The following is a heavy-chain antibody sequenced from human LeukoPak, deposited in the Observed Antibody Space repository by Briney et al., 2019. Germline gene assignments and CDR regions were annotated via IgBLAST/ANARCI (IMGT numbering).Heavy chain of an antibody. D-gene: IGHD6-13*01. Sequence: GASVKLSCKASGYTFTNYLIYWVRQAPGQSLEWMGWINAGNGNTKYLQKFQGRVTITRDTSASTAYMELSSLRSEDTAVYYCARDFLIEAASTGGLDYWGQGTLVTVSS. V-gene: IGHV1-3*01. CDR2: INAGNGNT. J-gene: IGHJ4*02. CDR1: GYTFTNYL. CDR3: ARDFLIEAASTGGLDY.